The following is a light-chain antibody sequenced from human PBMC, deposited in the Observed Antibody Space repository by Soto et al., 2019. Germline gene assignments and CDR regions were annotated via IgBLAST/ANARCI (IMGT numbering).Light chain of an antibody. CDR2: DVS. J-gene: IGLJ1*01. Sequence: QSALTQPASVSGSPGQSITISCTGTSSDVGRYNYVSWYQQNPGKAPKFIIYDVSNRPSGVSSRFSGSKSGNTASLTISGLQAEDEADYYCNSYTSTNTPYVFGTGTKLTVL. V-gene: IGLV2-14*03. CDR1: SSDVGRYNY. CDR3: NSYTSTNTPYV.